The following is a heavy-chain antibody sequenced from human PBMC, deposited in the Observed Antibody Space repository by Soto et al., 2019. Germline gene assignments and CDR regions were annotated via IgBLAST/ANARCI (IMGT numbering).Heavy chain of an antibody. D-gene: IGHD6-19*01. CDR1: GYTLTELS. V-gene: IGHV1-24*01. CDR3: APIWLGSGGQYYFDY. J-gene: IGHJ4*02. Sequence: ASVKVSCKVSGYTLTELSMHWVRQAPGKGLEWMGGFDPEDGETIYAQKFQGRVTMTEDTSTDTAYMELSSLRSEDTAVYYCAPIWLGSGGQYYFDYWGQGTLVTVSS. CDR2: FDPEDGET.